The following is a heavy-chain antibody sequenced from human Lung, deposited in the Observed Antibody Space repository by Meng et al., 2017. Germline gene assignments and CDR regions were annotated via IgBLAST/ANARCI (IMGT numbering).Heavy chain of an antibody. CDR2: LIPIFGKA. CDR3: ASSVVVIVGPQYYYGMDV. J-gene: IGHJ6*02. D-gene: IGHD3-22*01. V-gene: IGHV1-69*13. Sequence: SVKVSCKAAGGTFSSYAISWVRQAPGQGLEWMGGLIPIFGKANYAQKFQGRVTITADESTSTAYMALSSLRSEDTAVYYCASSVVVIVGPQYYYGMDVWGQGTTVTVSS. CDR1: GGTFSSYA.